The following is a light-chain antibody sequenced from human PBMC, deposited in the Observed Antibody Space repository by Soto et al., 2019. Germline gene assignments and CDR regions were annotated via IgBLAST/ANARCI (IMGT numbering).Light chain of an antibody. CDR2: KAS. V-gene: IGKV1-5*03. CDR1: ESISRW. CDR3: QQYHSYWT. Sequence: DLPMAQSPSTLSASLGDRVTITCRASESISRWLAWYQQKPGKPPNLLIYKASTLGSGVPSRFSGTGSGTEFTLTISSLQPDDFATYYCQQYHSYWTFGQGTKVDIK. J-gene: IGKJ1*01.